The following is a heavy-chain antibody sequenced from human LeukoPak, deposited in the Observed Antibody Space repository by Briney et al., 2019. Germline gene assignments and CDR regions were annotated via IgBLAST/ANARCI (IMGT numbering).Heavy chain of an antibody. V-gene: IGHV4-38-2*01. CDR2: IYHSGST. J-gene: IGHJ4*02. CDR3: ARIPGTYYYDSSGYYFDY. Sequence: SETLSLTCAVSGYSISSGYYWGWIRQPPGKGLEWIGSIYHSGSTYYNPSLKSRVTISVDTSKNQFSLKLSSVTAADTAVYYCARIPGTYYYDSSGYYFDYWVQATLVTVSS. CDR1: GYSISSGYY. D-gene: IGHD3-22*01.